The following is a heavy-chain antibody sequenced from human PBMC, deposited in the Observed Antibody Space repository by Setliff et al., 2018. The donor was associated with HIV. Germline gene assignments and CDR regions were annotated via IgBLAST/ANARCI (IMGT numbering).Heavy chain of an antibody. CDR2: IYPQDSDT. Sequence: GESLKISCTGSGYSFSNHWIGWVRQMPGRGLEWVGIIYPQDSDTRYSPSFQGQVTISADQSVSTAYLQWRSLKASDNAMYYCARHLGLPDATDYMDVWGKGTTVTVSS. V-gene: IGHV5-51*01. CDR3: ARHLGLPDATDYMDV. J-gene: IGHJ6*03. CDR1: GYSFSNHW. D-gene: IGHD2-2*01.